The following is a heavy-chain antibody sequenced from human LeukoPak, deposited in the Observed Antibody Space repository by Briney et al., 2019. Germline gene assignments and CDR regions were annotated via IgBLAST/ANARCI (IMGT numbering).Heavy chain of an antibody. V-gene: IGHV3-73*01. CDR2: IKTKANSYAT. D-gene: IGHD2-15*01. CDR1: GFTFRGSP. J-gene: IGHJ4*02. CDR3: TRLSNIHCSGGSCYFDY. Sequence: GGSLKLSCAASGFTFRGSPMHWVRQASGKGLEWVGRIKTKANSYATAYAASVKGRFTISRDDSKNTAYLQMNSLKTEDTAVYYCTRLSNIHCSGGSCYFDYWGQGTLVTVSS.